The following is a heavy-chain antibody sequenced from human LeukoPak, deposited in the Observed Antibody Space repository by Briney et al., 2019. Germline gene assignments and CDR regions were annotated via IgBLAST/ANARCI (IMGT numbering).Heavy chain of an antibody. CDR1: GGSFSGYY. J-gene: IGHJ6*03. V-gene: IGHV4-34*01. D-gene: IGHD3-9*01. Sequence: ETLSLTCAVYGGSFSGYYWSWLRQPPGEGLEWIGEINHSGSTNYNPSLKSRVTISVDTSKNQFSLKLSSVTAADTAVYYCARARDYDILTGYYMGYYYYYMDVWGKGTTVTVSS. CDR2: INHSGST. CDR3: ARARDYDILTGYYMGYYYYYMDV.